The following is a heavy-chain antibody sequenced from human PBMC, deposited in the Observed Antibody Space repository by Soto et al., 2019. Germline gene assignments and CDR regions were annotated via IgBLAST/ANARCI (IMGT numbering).Heavy chain of an antibody. V-gene: IGHV3-23*01. D-gene: IGHD5-18*01. CDR1: GFTFSSYA. J-gene: IGHJ4*02. CDR2: ISDSGGSK. Sequence: GGSLRLSCAASGFTFSSYAMSWVRQAPGKGLEWVSTISDSGGSKYYADSVQGRFTISRDNSKNTLYLQMNSLRAEDTAVYYCAKAAGTGYSYGHDYCGQGTLVTVPQ. CDR3: AKAAGTGYSYGHDY.